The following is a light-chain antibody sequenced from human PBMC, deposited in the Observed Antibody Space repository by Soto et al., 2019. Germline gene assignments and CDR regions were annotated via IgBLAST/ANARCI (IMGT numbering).Light chain of an antibody. CDR3: QQFNVYPLT. CDR1: QDISSY. V-gene: IGKV1-9*01. J-gene: IGKJ4*01. CDR2: AAS. Sequence: DIQLTQSPSFLSASVGDRVTITCRASQDISSYLAWYQQKPGKAPKLLSNAASTLQSGVPSRFSGSESGTDFTLTISSLQPEDFATYYCQQFNVYPLTFGGGTRVEIK.